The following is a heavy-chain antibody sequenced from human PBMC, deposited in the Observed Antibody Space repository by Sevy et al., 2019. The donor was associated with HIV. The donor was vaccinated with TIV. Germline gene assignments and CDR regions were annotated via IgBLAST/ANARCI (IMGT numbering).Heavy chain of an antibody. J-gene: IGHJ6*02. Sequence: GGSLRLSCAASGFTFSDYYMSWIRQAPGKGLEWVSYISSSSSTIYYADSVKGRFTISRDNAKNSLYLQMNSLRAEDTAVYYWSRALASMAGGYSYGYSGMDVWGQGTTVTVSS. D-gene: IGHD5-18*01. V-gene: IGHV3-11*01. CDR2: ISSSSSTI. CDR1: GFTFSDYY. CDR3: SRALASMAGGYSYGYSGMDV.